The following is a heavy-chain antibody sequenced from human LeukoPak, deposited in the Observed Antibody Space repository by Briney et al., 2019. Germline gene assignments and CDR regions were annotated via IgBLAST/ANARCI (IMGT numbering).Heavy chain of an antibody. D-gene: IGHD1-26*01. V-gene: IGHV3-20*04. Sequence: PGGSLRLSCAASGFTFDDYGMSWVRQAPGKGLEWVSGINWNGGSTGYADSVKGRFTISRDNAKNSLYLQMNSLRAEDTAVYYCAKFTSGSYGGGLDYWGQGTLVTVSS. CDR2: INWNGGST. J-gene: IGHJ4*02. CDR1: GFTFDDYG. CDR3: AKFTSGSYGGGLDY.